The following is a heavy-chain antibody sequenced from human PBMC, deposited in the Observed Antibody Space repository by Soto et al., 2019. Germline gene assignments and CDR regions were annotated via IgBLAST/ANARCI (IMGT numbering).Heavy chain of an antibody. Sequence: PSETLSITCAVSGGSFSRDFWSWTRQSPDKGLEWIGEINDSGSTPYNPSFKSRLTISVDTSKSQISLTLTSVTAADSAVYYCQWGDFWCQGTLGTVST. CDR1: GGSFSRDF. J-gene: IGHJ4*02. V-gene: IGHV4-34*01. D-gene: IGHD1-26*01. CDR2: INDSGST. CDR3: QWGDF.